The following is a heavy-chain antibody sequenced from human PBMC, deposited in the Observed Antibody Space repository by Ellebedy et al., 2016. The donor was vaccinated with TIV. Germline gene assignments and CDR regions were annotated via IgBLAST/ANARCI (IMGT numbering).Heavy chain of an antibody. CDR1: GFSFSTYG. CDR2: ITSTSDTK. J-gene: IGHJ4*02. CDR3: ARGLFGSGRYSCDY. D-gene: IGHD3-10*01. V-gene: IGHV3-48*04. Sequence: GESLKISCAASGFSFSTYGMNWVRQAPGKGLEWLSYITSTSDTKYYADSVKGRFTISRGNPKNSMYLQMDSLRAEDTGVYYCARGLFGSGRYSCDYWGQGTLVIVSS.